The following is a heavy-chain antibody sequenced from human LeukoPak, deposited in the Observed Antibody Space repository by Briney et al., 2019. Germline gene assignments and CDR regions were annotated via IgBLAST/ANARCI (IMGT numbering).Heavy chain of an antibody. CDR2: ITGSGAST. J-gene: IGHJ4*02. D-gene: IGHD6-19*01. CDR1: GFTFSSYA. CDR3: TSEIAVAGPDFDY. V-gene: IGHV3-23*01. Sequence: GGSLRLSCAASGFTFSSYAMTWVRQAPGKGLEWVSAITGSGASTFYAAPVKGRFTISRDDSKNTLYLQMNSLKTEDTAVYYCTSEIAVAGPDFDYWGQGTLVTVSS.